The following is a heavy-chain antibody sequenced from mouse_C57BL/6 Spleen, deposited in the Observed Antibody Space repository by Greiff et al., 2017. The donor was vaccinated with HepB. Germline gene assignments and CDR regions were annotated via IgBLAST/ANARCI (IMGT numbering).Heavy chain of an antibody. CDR3: ARTDGVIYYGDY. V-gene: IGHV1-85*01. Sequence: QVQLKESGPELVKPGASVKLSCKASGYTFTSYDINWVKQRPGQGPEWIGWTYPRDGSTKYNGKLKGKATLTVDTSSSKAYMERPSLTSEDSAVSVCARTDGVIYYGDYWGQGTTLTVSS. CDR2: TYPRDGST. J-gene: IGHJ2*01. D-gene: IGHD2-1*01. CDR1: GYTFTSYD.